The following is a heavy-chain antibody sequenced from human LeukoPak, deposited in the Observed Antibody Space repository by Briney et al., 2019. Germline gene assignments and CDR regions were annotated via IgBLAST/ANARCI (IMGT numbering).Heavy chain of an antibody. J-gene: IGHJ4*02. V-gene: IGHV4-31*03. Sequence: SETLSLTCTVSGGSISSGGYYWSWIRQHPGKGLEWIGYIYYSGSTYYNPSLKSRVTISVDTSKNQSSLKLSSVTAADTAVYYCARGSLRGPYYFDYWGQGTLVTVSS. CDR1: GGSISSGGYY. CDR3: ARGSLRGPYYFDY. D-gene: IGHD5-12*01. CDR2: IYYSGST.